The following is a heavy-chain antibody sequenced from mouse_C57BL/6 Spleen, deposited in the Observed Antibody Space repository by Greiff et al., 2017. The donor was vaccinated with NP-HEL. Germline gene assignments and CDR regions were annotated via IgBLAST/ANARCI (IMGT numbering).Heavy chain of an antibody. CDR1: GYTFTSYW. CDR2: IYPGSGST. D-gene: IGHD2-1*01. CDR3: AGNYPHYYAMDY. V-gene: IGHV1-55*01. J-gene: IGHJ4*01. Sequence: QVQLQHPGAELVKPGASVKMSCKASGYTFTSYWITWVKQRPGQGLEWIGDIYPGSGSTNYNEKFKSKATLTVDTSSSTAYMQLSSLTSEDSAVYYCAGNYPHYYAMDYWGQGTSVTVSS.